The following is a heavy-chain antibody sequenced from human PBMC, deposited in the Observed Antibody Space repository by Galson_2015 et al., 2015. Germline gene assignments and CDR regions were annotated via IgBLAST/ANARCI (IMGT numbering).Heavy chain of an antibody. D-gene: IGHD6-6*01. CDR1: GFTFSSYG. V-gene: IGHV3-33*01. CDR3: ARGLGSSGVFGGMDV. CDR2: IWYDGSNK. J-gene: IGHJ6*02. Sequence: SLRLSCAASGFTFSSYGMHWVRQAPGKGLEWVAVIWYDGSNKYYADSVKGRFTISRDNSKNTLYLQMNSLRAEDTAVYYCARGLGSSGVFGGMDVWGQGTTVTVSS.